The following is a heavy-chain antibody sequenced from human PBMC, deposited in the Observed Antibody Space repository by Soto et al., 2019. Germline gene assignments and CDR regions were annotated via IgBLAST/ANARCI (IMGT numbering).Heavy chain of an antibody. V-gene: IGHV3-74*01. Sequence: GGSLRLSCAASGFTFSSYWMHWVRQGPGKGLVWVSRIKGDETNTNYADSVRGRFTISRDNAKNTVYLQMNSLRDEDTGVYYCARGIRNYYGTDVWGQGTTVTVSS. D-gene: IGHD5-18*01. CDR3: ARGIRNYYGTDV. CDR2: IKGDETNT. CDR1: GFTFSSYW. J-gene: IGHJ6*02.